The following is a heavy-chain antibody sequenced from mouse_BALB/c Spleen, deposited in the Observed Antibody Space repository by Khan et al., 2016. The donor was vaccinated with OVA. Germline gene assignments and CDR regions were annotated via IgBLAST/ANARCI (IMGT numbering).Heavy chain of an antibody. D-gene: IGHD4-1*01. J-gene: IGHJ3*01. V-gene: IGHV1-5*01. CDR3: TRRNWDVAWFAY. CDR1: GYTFTSYW. CDR2: IYPGNTDT. Sequence: EVQLQQSGTVLARPGASVKMSCKASGYTFTSYWMHWVKQRPGQGLEWIGDIYPGNTDTNYNQKFKGKAKLTAVTSTSIAYMELYSLTNEDSAVYYCTRRNWDVAWFAYWGQGTLVTVSA.